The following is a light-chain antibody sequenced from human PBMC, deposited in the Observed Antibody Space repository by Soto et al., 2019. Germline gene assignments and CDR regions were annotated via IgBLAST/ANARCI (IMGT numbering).Light chain of an antibody. V-gene: IGLV2-14*01. CDR1: SSDIGAYNY. CDR3: SSYTTTSRI. J-gene: IGLJ7*01. Sequence: QSALTQPVSVSGSPGQSITISCTGTSSDIGAYNYVSWYQQYPGKAPKLMIYEVSNRPSGVSNRFSGSKSGNTASLTISGLQAEDEADYYCSSYTTTSRIFGGGTQLTVL. CDR2: EVS.